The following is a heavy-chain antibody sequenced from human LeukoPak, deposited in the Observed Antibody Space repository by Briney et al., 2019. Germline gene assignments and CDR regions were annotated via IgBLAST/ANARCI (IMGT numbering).Heavy chain of an antibody. V-gene: IGHV3-74*01. CDR2: ISSDGSST. CDR1: GVTFSSYW. Sequence: GGSLRLSCATSGVTFSSYWMHWVRQAPGKGLVWVSRISSDGSSTTYADSVRGRFTISRDNAKNTLSLQMNSLRDEDTAVYYCARDVGAVSDYWGRGTLVTVSS. D-gene: IGHD3-10*01. CDR3: ARDVGAVSDY. J-gene: IGHJ4*02.